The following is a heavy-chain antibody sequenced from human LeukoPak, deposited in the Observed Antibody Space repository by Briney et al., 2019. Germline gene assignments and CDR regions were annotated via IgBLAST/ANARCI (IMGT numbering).Heavy chain of an antibody. Sequence: GGSLRLSCAASGFTFSSNAMSWGRQAPGKGLEWVSVIYGGSGTYFPDSVKGRFTISRDSSKNTLYLQMNSLRAEDTAVYYCARGPRNSVVVTAFFDYWGQGTLVTVSS. CDR2: IYGGSGT. D-gene: IGHD2-21*02. V-gene: IGHV3-53*01. CDR1: GFTFSSNA. CDR3: ARGPRNSVVVTAFFDY. J-gene: IGHJ4*02.